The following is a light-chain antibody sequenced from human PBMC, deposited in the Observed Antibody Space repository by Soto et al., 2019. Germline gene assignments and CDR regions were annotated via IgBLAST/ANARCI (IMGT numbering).Light chain of an antibody. CDR3: QQHNNWPLT. Sequence: EIVLTQSPATLSLSPGERATLSCRASQTVSSSLAWYQQKPGQAPRLLIYEASNRATGIPARFSGSGSGADFTLTISSLEPEDFALYYCQQHNNWPLTFGGGTKVEIK. CDR1: QTVSSS. V-gene: IGKV3-11*01. J-gene: IGKJ4*01. CDR2: EAS.